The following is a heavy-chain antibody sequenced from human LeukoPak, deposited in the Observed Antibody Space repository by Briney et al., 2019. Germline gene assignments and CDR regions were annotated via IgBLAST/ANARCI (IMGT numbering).Heavy chain of an antibody. CDR2: INHSGST. D-gene: IGHD3-10*01. J-gene: IGHJ6*04. CDR1: GGSFSGYY. CDR3: ARGGITMVRGVFGYYYYGMDV. Sequence: PSETLSLTCAVYGGSFSGYYWSWIRQPPGKGLEWIGEINHSGSTNYNPSLKSRVTISVDTSKNQISLKLSSVTAADTAVYYCARGGITMVRGVFGYYYYGMDVWGKGTTITVSS. V-gene: IGHV4-34*01.